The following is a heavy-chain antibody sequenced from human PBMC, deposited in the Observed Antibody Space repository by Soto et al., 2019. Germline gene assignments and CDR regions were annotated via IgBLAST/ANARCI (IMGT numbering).Heavy chain of an antibody. CDR2: ISGSGGST. CDR3: AKVGRAHMIVVVITTRPGNYFDY. V-gene: IGHV3-23*01. J-gene: IGHJ4*02. CDR1: GFTFSSYA. Sequence: EVQLLESGGGLVQPGGSLRLSCAASGFTFSSYAMSWVRQAPGKGLEWVSAISGSGGSTYYADSVKGRFIISRDNSKNTLYLQMNSLRAEDTAVYYCAKVGRAHMIVVVITTRPGNYFDYWGQGTLVTVSS. D-gene: IGHD3-22*01.